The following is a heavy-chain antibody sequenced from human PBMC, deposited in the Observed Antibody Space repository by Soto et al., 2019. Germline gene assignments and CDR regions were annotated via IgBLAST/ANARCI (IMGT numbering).Heavy chain of an antibody. CDR2: ISAYNGNT. CDR1: GYTFTSYG. CDR3: ARGRYRYGYWIPRGNYSYGMDV. Sequence: QVQLVQSGAEVKKPGASVKVSCKASGYTFTSYGISWVRQAPGQGLEWMGWISAYNGNTNYAQKLQGRVTMTTDTSTSTAYMELRSLRSDDTAVYYCARGRYRYGYWIPRGNYSYGMDVWGQGTTVTVSS. J-gene: IGHJ6*02. V-gene: IGHV1-18*01. D-gene: IGHD5-18*01.